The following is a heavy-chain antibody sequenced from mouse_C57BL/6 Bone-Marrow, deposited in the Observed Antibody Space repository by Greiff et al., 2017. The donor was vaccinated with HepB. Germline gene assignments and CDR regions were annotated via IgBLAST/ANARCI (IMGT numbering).Heavy chain of an antibody. J-gene: IGHJ4*01. CDR2: IYPGSGST. D-gene: IGHD1-1*01. V-gene: IGHV1-55*01. CDR3: ARTITTVVAPYYYAMDY. CDR1: GYTFTSYW. Sequence: QVQLQQSGAELVKPGASVKMSCKASGYTFTSYWITWVKQRPGQGLEWIGDIYPGSGSTNYNEKFKSKATLTVDTSSSTAYMQLSSLTSEDSAVYYYARTITTVVAPYYYAMDYWGQGTSVTVSS.